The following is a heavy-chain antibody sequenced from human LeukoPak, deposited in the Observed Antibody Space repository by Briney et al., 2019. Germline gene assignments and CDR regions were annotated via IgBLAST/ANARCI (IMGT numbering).Heavy chain of an antibody. CDR3: ARGPGYDSSGYYSTYFDY. V-gene: IGHV4-59*12. Sequence: PSETLSLTCTVSGGSISSYYWSWIRQPPEKGLEWIGYMFYSGSTNYNPSLKSRVTISVDTSKNQFSLKLSSVTAADTAVYYCARGPGYDSSGYYSTYFDYWGQGTLVTVSS. J-gene: IGHJ4*02. CDR1: GGSISSYY. CDR2: MFYSGST. D-gene: IGHD3-22*01.